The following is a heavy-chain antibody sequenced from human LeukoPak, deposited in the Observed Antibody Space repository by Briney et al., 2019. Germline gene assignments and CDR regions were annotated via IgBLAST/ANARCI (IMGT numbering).Heavy chain of an antibody. J-gene: IGHJ6*04. V-gene: IGHV3-33*01. D-gene: IGHD5-12*01. Sequence: PGRSLRLSCSASGFTFSNYGMHWVRQAPGKGLEWVAVIWYDGSNKYYVDSVKGRFTISRDNSKNTLDLQMNSLRAEDTAVYYCARDGFAGYGMDVWGKGTTVTVSS. CDR2: IWYDGSNK. CDR3: ARDGFAGYGMDV. CDR1: GFTFSNYG.